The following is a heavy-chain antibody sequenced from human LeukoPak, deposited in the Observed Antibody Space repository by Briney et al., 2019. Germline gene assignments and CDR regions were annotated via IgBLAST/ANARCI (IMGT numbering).Heavy chain of an antibody. CDR3: ASTPRGGEGDRYYFDY. CDR1: GGTFSSYA. Sequence: ASVKVSCKASGGTFSSYAISWVRQTPGQGLEWMGGIIPIFGTANYAQKFQGRVTITADESTSTAYMELSSLRSEDTAVYYCASTPRGGEGDRYYFDYWGQGTLVTVSS. J-gene: IGHJ4*02. V-gene: IGHV1-69*13. CDR2: IIPIFGTA. D-gene: IGHD3-16*01.